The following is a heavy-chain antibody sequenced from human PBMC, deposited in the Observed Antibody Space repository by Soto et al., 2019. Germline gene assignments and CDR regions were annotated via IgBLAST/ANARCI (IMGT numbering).Heavy chain of an antibody. CDR1: GYSFTAYW. D-gene: IGHD6-19*01. J-gene: IGHJ6*02. CDR2: MFPGDSDT. CDR3: ARVPDSSLGTMDV. Sequence: GESLKISCKGSGYSFTAYWIGWVRQLPGQGLEWMGVMFPGDSDTRYSPSFQGQVTMSADPSTNTAYLEWSSLKAADSAMYYCARVPDSSLGTMDVWGQGTTVTVSS. V-gene: IGHV5-51*01.